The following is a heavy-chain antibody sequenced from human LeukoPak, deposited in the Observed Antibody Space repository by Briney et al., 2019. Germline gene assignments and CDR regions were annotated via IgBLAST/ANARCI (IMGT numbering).Heavy chain of an antibody. CDR3: AKDHSSGWYVDLFDY. CDR2: IWYDGSNK. D-gene: IGHD6-19*01. CDR1: GFTFSSYG. V-gene: IGHV3-33*06. Sequence: PGGSLRLSCAASGFTFSSYGMHWVRQAPGKGLEWVAVIWYDGSNKYYADSVKGRFTISRDNSKNTLYLQMNSLRAEDTAVYYCAKDHSSGWYVDLFDYWGQGTLVTVSS. J-gene: IGHJ4*02.